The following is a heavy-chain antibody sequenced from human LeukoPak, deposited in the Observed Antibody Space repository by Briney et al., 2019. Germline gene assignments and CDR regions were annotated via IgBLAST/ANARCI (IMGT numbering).Heavy chain of an antibody. CDR2: INAGNGNT. V-gene: IGHV1-3*01. CDR3: ARLCSGGSCYYYFDY. J-gene: IGHJ4*02. CDR1: GYTFTSYA. Sequence: EASVKVSCKAPGYTFTSYAMHWVRQAPGQRLEWMGWINAGNGNTKYLQKFQGRVTITRDTSASTAYMELSSLRSEDTAVYYCARLCSGGSCYYYFDYWGQGTLVTVSS. D-gene: IGHD2-15*01.